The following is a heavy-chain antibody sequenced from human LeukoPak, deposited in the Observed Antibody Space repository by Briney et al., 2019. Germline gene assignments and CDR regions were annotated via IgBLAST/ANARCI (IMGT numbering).Heavy chain of an antibody. CDR2: ISYDGSNK. J-gene: IGHJ6*02. Sequence: GGSLRLSCAASGFTFSSYGMHWVRQAPGKGLEWVAVISYDGSNKYYADSVKGRFTISRDNSKNTLYLQMNSLRAEDTAVYYCARDIVVVPAAMLVHYYYYYGMDVWGQGTTVTVSS. V-gene: IGHV3-30*03. CDR3: ARDIVVVPAAMLVHYYYYYGMDV. D-gene: IGHD2-2*01. CDR1: GFTFSSYG.